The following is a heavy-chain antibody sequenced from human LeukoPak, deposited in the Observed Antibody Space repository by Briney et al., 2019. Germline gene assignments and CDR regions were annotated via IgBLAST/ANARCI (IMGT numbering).Heavy chain of an antibody. CDR1: GFTFSTFG. D-gene: IGHD3-3*01. CDR2: ISPSGSTI. CDR3: AKDSNFWSGYVDY. J-gene: IGHJ4*02. Sequence: PGGSLRLSCAASGFTFSTFGMNWVRQAPGKGLDWVSYISPSGSTIYFTDSVKGRFTISRDNSKNTLYPQMNSLRAEDTAVYYCAKDSNFWSGYVDYWGQGTLVTVSS. V-gene: IGHV3-48*01.